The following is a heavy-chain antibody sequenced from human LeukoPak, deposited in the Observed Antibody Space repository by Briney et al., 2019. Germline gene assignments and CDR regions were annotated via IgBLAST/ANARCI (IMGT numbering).Heavy chain of an antibody. J-gene: IGHJ4*02. CDR1: GYIFTDHG. D-gene: IGHD3-9*01. V-gene: IGHV1-18*01. Sequence: ASVKVSCKASGYIFTDHGISWVRQAPGQGLEWMGWISTYTGSTNYAQKFHGRVTMTRDTSTSTAYMELRSLRSDDTAVYYCARDVTMGLRYFDWLPGGRYYFDYWGQGTLVTVSS. CDR3: ARDVTMGLRYFDWLPGGRYYFDY. CDR2: ISTYTGST.